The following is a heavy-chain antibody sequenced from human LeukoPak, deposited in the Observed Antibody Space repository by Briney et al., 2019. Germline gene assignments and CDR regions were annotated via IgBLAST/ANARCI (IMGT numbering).Heavy chain of an antibody. J-gene: IGHJ5*02. CDR2: ISYDGSNK. V-gene: IGHV3-30*18. CDR3: AKDPLEEPEYQPSNWFDP. CDR1: GFTFSSYG. Sequence: PGGSLRLSCAASGFTFSSYGMHWVRQAPGKGLEWVAVISYDGSNKYYADSVKGRFTISRDNSKNTLYLQMNSLRAEDTAVYYCAKDPLEEPEYQPSNWFDPWGQGTLVTVSS. D-gene: IGHD1-14*01.